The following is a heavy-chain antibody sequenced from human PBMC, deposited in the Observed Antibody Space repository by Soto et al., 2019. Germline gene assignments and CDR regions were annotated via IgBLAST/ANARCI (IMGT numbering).Heavy chain of an antibody. CDR3: AKAYDYIWGSYPRELEY. V-gene: IGHV3-23*01. J-gene: IGHJ4*02. CDR1: GFTFSNFA. CDR2: ISRTGGAA. Sequence: EVQLLESGGGLVQPGGSLRLSCAASGFTFSNFAMFWVRQAPGKGLEWVSSISRTGGAAHYADSVNGRFTISRDNSKNTLFLQMDSLRAEDTAVYSCAKAYDYIWGSYPRELEYWGQGTLVTVSS. D-gene: IGHD3-16*02.